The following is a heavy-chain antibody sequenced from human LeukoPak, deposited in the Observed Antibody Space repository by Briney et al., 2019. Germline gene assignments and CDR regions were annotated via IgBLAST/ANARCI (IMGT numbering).Heavy chain of an antibody. J-gene: IGHJ6*02. Sequence: PGGSLRLSCAASGFTFSSYAMSWVRQAPGKGLEWVSAISGSGGSTYYADSVKGRFTISRDNAKNSLFLEMNSLRADDTAVYYCAREGYTYGYYFYYYGMDVWGQGTTVTVSS. D-gene: IGHD5-18*01. CDR1: GFTFSSYA. CDR2: ISGSGGST. CDR3: AREGYTYGYYFYYYGMDV. V-gene: IGHV3-23*01.